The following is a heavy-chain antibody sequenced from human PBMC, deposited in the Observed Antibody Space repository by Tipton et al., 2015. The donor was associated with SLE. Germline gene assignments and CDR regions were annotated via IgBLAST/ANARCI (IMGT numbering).Heavy chain of an antibody. CDR2: IYYSGST. D-gene: IGHD2-2*01. CDR1: GGSISSSSYY. Sequence: LRLSCTVSGGSISSSSYYWGWIRQPPGKGLEWIGSIYYSGSTYYNPSLKSRVTLSVDTSKNQFSLKLSSVTAADTAVYYCARVPAVYYYYMDVWGKGTTVTVSS. J-gene: IGHJ6*03. CDR3: ARVPAVYYYYMDV. V-gene: IGHV4-39*07.